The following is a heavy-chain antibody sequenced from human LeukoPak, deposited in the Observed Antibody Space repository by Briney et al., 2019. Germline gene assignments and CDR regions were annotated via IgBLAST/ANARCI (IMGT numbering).Heavy chain of an antibody. CDR1: GGSFSGYC. CDR2: INHSGST. D-gene: IGHD3-9*01. CDR3: AALGILTDY. J-gene: IGHJ4*02. Sequence: SETLSLTCAVYGGSFSGYCWSWIRQPPGKGLEWIGEINHSGSTNYNPSLKSRVTISVDTSKNQFSLKLSPVTAADTAVYYCAALGILTDYWGQGTLVTVSS. V-gene: IGHV4-34*01.